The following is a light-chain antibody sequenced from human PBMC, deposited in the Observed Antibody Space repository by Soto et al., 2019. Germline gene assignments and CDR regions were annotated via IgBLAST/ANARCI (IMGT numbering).Light chain of an antibody. V-gene: IGKV3D-15*01. CDR1: QRISSN. CDR2: GAS. Sequence: EIVMTQSPDSLSVSPGERATLSCRASQRISSNLAWYQQKPGQAPRLLIYGASTRATGVPARFSGSGSETDFTLTIRNLHSLDCAVYYSKHYNNWPPYNFGQGT. J-gene: IGKJ2*01. CDR3: KHYNNWPPYN.